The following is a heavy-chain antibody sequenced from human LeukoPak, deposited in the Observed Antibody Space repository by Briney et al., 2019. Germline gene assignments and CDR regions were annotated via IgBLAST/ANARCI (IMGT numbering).Heavy chain of an antibody. CDR1: GGSISSSSYY. CDR3: AREVIRYFNWFDP. Sequence: SETLSLTCTVSGGSISSSSYYWGWIRQPPGKGLEWIGSIYYSGSTYYNPSLKSRVTISVDTSKNQFSLKLSSVTAADTAVYYCAREVIRYFNWFDPWGQGTLVTVSS. D-gene: IGHD3-9*01. CDR2: IYYSGST. J-gene: IGHJ5*02. V-gene: IGHV4-39*07.